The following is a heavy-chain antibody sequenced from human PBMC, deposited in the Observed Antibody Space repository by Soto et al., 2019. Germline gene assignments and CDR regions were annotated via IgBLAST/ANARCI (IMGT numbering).Heavy chain of an antibody. CDR2: ISYDGSNK. CDR1: GFTFSSYA. Sequence: PGGSLRLSCAASGFTFSSYAMHWVRQAPGKGLEWVAVISYDGSNKYYADSVKGRFTISRDNSKNTLYLQMNSLRAEDTAVYYCARDGVLRFLEWLLYQGGYFDYWGQGTLVTVSS. D-gene: IGHD3-3*01. V-gene: IGHV3-30-3*01. CDR3: ARDGVLRFLEWLLYQGGYFDY. J-gene: IGHJ4*02.